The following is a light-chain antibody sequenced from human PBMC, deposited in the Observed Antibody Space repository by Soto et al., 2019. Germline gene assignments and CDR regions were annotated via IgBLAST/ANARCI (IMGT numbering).Light chain of an antibody. CDR2: EVS. CDR1: SSDVGGYNF. Sequence: QSALTQPPSASGSPGQSVTISCTGTSSDVGGYNFVSWYQQHPGKAPKLMIYEVSERPSGVPDRFSGSYSGNTASLTVSGLQAEDEADYYCSSYAGSNIVVFGGGTKLTV. J-gene: IGLJ2*01. V-gene: IGLV2-8*01. CDR3: SSYAGSNIVV.